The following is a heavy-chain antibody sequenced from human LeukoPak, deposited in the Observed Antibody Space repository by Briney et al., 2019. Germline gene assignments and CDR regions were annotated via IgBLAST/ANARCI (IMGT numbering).Heavy chain of an antibody. V-gene: IGHV4-34*01. D-gene: IGHD6-6*01. CDR2: INHSGST. CDR1: GGSFSGYY. Sequence: SETLFLTCAVYGGSFSGYYWSWIRQPPGKGLEWIGEINHSGSTNYNPSLKSRVTISVDTSKNQFSLKLSSVTAADTAVYYCARGHFVAARPKLPYDYWGQGTLVTVSS. CDR3: ARGHFVAARPKLPYDY. J-gene: IGHJ4*02.